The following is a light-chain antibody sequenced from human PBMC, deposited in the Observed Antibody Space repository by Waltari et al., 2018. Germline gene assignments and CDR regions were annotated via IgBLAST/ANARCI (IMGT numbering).Light chain of an antibody. Sequence: EIVMTQSPATLSVSPGERATLSCRASQSVGNDLAWYHQAPGQAPRRLIYGASSRATGVPARFRGSGSGTEFTLTITSLQSGDFGIYFCQQYKEWPPWTFGQGTRVDTK. CDR2: GAS. V-gene: IGKV3-15*01. CDR1: QSVGND. CDR3: QQYKEWPPWT. J-gene: IGKJ1*01.